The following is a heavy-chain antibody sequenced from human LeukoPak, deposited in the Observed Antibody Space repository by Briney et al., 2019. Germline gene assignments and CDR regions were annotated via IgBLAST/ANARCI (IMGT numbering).Heavy chain of an antibody. Sequence: GGSLRLSCAASGFTFSSYGMSWVRQAPGKGLEWVANIKKDESEKYYVDSVKGRFTISRDSAKTSLYLQMISLRAEDTAVYYCARHLSGVTGYTYGRGIDYWGQGTLVTVSS. V-gene: IGHV3-7*01. CDR1: GFTFSSYG. CDR3: ARHLSGVTGYTYGRGIDY. D-gene: IGHD5-18*01. J-gene: IGHJ4*02. CDR2: IKKDESEK.